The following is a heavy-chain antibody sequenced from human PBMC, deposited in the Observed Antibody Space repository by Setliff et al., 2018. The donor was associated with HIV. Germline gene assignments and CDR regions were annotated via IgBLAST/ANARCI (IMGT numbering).Heavy chain of an antibody. J-gene: IGHJ6*03. D-gene: IGHD5-18*01. Sequence: SVKVSCKASGGAFISHTFTWVRQAPGQGLEWMGRIIPILGIPNYAQNFQGRLTISADKSTRTAYLELRSLRSDDTAVYYCASRSYGSSDYYYYMDVWGKGTTVTVSS. CDR1: GGAFISHT. CDR3: ASRSYGSSDYYYYMDV. CDR2: IIPILGIP. V-gene: IGHV1-69*02.